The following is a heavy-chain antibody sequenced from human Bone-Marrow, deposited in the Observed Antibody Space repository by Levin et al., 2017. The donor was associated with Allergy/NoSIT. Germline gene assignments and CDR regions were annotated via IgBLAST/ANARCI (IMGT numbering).Heavy chain of an antibody. V-gene: IGHV3-23*01. CDR1: DFIFSTYA. J-gene: IGHJ6*02. CDR3: AKRVVDYYGMDV. D-gene: IGHD2-15*01. Sequence: GESLKISCAASDFIFSTYAMSWVRQAPGKGLEWVSSISPNGVDTLYADSVKGRFTMSRDNSENMLYLEMNALRAEDTALYYCAKRVVDYYGMDVWGQGTTVTVSS. CDR2: ISPNGVDT.